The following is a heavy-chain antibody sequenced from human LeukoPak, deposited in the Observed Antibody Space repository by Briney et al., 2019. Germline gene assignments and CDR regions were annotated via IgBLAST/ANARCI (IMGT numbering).Heavy chain of an antibody. CDR2: IGYDGRFK. CDR3: ARDPKTGSPDYFDY. J-gene: IGHJ4*02. V-gene: IGHV3-30*04. CDR1: GFTFDNYP. Sequence: GGSLRLSCVTSGFTFDNYPMHWVRQAPGKGLEWVAVIGYDGRFKFHSDSVKGRFTISRDDSKNTLYLQMNSLRPEDTALYYCARDPKTGSPDYFDYWGQGTLVTVST. D-gene: IGHD3-10*01.